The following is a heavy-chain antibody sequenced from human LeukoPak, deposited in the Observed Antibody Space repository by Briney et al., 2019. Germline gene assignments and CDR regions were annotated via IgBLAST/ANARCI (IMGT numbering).Heavy chain of an antibody. CDR1: GGTLSSYA. D-gene: IGHD6-13*01. V-gene: IGHV1-69*01. CDR2: IIPIFGTA. Sequence: SVKVSCKASGGTLSSYAISWVRQAPGQGLEWMGGIIPIFGTANYAQKFQGRVTITADESTSTAYMELSSLRSEDTAVYYCASMGLQLVPGYWGQGTLVTVSS. J-gene: IGHJ4*02. CDR3: ASMGLQLVPGY.